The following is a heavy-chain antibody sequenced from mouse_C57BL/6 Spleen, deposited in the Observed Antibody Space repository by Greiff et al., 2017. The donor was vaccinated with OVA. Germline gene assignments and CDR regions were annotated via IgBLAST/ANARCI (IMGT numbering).Heavy chain of an antibody. CDR2: IDPSDSYT. CDR3: ARSEGLRRFAY. CDR1: GYTFTSYW. Sequence: QVQLKQSGAELVMPGASVKLSCKASGYTFTSYWMHWVKQRPGQGLEWIGEIDPSDSYTNYNQKFKGKSTLTVDKSSSTAYMQLSSLTSEDSAVYYCARSEGLRRFAYWGQGTLVTVSA. V-gene: IGHV1-69*01. J-gene: IGHJ3*01. D-gene: IGHD2-4*01.